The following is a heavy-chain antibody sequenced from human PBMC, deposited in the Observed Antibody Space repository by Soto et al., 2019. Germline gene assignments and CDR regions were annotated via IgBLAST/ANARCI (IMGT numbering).Heavy chain of an antibody. J-gene: IGHJ4*02. CDR2: IYYSGST. V-gene: IGHV4-30-4*01. D-gene: IGHD4-17*01. CDR1: GGSMSSGDCY. CDR3: ARADYGGNARVFDY. Sequence: SETLSLTCTVSGGSMSSGDCYWSWIRQPPGKGLEWIGYIYYSGSTYYNPSLKSRVTISVDTSKNQFSLKLSSVTAADTAVYYCARADYGGNARVFDYWGQGTLVTVPS.